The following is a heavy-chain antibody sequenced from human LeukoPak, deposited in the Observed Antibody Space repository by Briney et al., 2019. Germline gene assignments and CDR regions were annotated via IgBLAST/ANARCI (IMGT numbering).Heavy chain of an antibody. CDR1: GFTFSSYS. J-gene: IGHJ4*02. CDR3: AREITFGGVIVIGGPFDY. D-gene: IGHD3-16*02. CDR2: ISSSSSYI. V-gene: IGHV3-21*01. Sequence: SGGSLRLSCAASGFTFSSYSMNWVRQAPGKGLEWVSSISSSSSYIYYADSVKGRFTISRDNAKNSLYLQMNSLRAEDTAVYYCAREITFGGVIVIGGPFDYWGQGTLVTVSS.